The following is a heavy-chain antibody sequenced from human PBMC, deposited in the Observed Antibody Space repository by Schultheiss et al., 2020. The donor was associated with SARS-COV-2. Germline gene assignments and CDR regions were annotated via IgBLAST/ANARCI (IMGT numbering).Heavy chain of an antibody. Sequence: SETLSLTCTVSGGSINNYFWSWIRQPPGRGLEWIGYIYDSGSTSYNPSLESRVTISIDTSKNQFSLKLSSVTAADTAVYYCARVGSSWYLEFDYWGQGTLVTVS. V-gene: IGHV4-59*01. CDR2: IYDSGST. CDR3: ARVGSSWYLEFDY. D-gene: IGHD6-13*01. J-gene: IGHJ4*02. CDR1: GGSINNYF.